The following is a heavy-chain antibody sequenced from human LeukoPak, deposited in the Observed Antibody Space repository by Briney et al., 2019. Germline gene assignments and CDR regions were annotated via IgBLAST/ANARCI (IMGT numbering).Heavy chain of an antibody. CDR2: ISYDGSNK. CDR1: GFTFSSYG. D-gene: IGHD3-16*01. V-gene: IGHV3-30*18. Sequence: GGSLRLSCAASGFTFSSYGMHWVRQAPGKGLEWVAVISYDGSNKYYADSVKGRFTISRDNSKNTLYLQMNSLRAEDTAVYYCAKLRGPYDCVVPRDAFDIWGQGTMVTVSS. CDR3: AKLRGPYDCVVPRDAFDI. J-gene: IGHJ3*02.